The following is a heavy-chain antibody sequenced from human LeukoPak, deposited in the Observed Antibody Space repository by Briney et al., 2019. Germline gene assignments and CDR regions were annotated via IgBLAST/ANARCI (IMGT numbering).Heavy chain of an antibody. CDR3: TRSLDY. V-gene: IGHV3-7*01. Sequence: PGGSLRLSCAASGFTFGSYWMDWVRQSSDQGLEWVANIKQDGSEAYYLDSVEGRFTISRDNAKNALFLQMNSLRAEDTAVYYCTRSLDYWGQGTLVTVSS. CDR2: IKQDGSEA. J-gene: IGHJ4*02. CDR1: GFTFGSYW.